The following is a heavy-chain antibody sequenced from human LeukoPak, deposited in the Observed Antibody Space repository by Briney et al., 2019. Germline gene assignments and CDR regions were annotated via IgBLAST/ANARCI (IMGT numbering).Heavy chain of an antibody. CDR3: ARFPRGWYPDY. CDR1: GYTFTSYG. V-gene: IGHV1-8*02. D-gene: IGHD6-19*01. J-gene: IGHJ4*02. CDR2: MNPNSGNT. Sequence: HWASVKVSCKASGYTFTSYGINWVRQATGQGLEWMGWMNPNSGNTGYAQKFQGRVTMTRNTSISTAYMELSSLGSEDTALYYCARFPRGWYPDYWGQGTLVTVSS.